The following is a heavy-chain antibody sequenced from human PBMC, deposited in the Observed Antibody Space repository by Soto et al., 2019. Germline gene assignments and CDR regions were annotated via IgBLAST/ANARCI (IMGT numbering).Heavy chain of an antibody. D-gene: IGHD6-13*01. CDR3: AKENGYSSSWFEFDY. CDR1: GFTFSSYA. J-gene: IGHJ4*02. Sequence: HPGGSLRLSCAASGFTFSSYAMSWVRQAPGKGLEWVSAISGSGGSTYYADSVKGRFTISRDNSKNTLYLQMNSLRAEDTAVYYCAKENGYSSSWFEFDYWGQGTLVTVPQ. CDR2: ISGSGGST. V-gene: IGHV3-23*01.